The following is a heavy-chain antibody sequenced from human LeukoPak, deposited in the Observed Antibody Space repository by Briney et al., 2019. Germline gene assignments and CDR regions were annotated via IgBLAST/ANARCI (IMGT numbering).Heavy chain of an antibody. CDR2: ISTSSTYT. CDR3: VRREGHS. CDR1: GFSFSHHN. J-gene: IGHJ4*02. V-gene: IGHV3-11*03. D-gene: IGHD1-1*01. Sequence: AGGSLRLPCAASGFSFSHHNVSWIRQAPGKGLEWVSYISTSSTYTNYADSVKGRFTISRDNAKNSLHLHMNNLRVEDTAVYYCVRREGHSWGQGTLVTVSS.